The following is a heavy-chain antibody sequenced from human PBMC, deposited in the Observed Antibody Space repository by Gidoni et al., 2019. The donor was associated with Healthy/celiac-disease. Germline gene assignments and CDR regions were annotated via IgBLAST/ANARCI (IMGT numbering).Heavy chain of an antibody. J-gene: IGHJ4*02. CDR1: GFTFSSYA. CDR3: VKGAHYYDSSGFHDLFDY. Sequence: EVQLVESGGGLVQPGGSLRLPCSASGFTFSSYAMHWVRQAPGKGLEYVSAISSNGGSTYYADSVKGRFTISRDNSKNTLYLQMSSLRAEDTAVYYCVKGAHYYDSSGFHDLFDYWGQGTLVTVSS. D-gene: IGHD3-22*01. V-gene: IGHV3-64D*09. CDR2: ISSNGGST.